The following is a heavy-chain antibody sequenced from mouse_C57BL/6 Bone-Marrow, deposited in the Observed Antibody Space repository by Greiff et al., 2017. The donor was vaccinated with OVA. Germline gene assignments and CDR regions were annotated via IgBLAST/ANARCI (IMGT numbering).Heavy chain of an antibody. Sequence: EVQLQQSGAELVRPGASVKLSCTASGFNIKDDYMHWVKQRPEQGLEWIGWIDPENGDTEYASKFQGKATLTVDKSSSTAYMQLSSLTSEDSAVYYCARDYGSWYFDVWGTGTTVTVSS. CDR1: GFNIKDDY. D-gene: IGHD1-1*01. CDR3: ARDYGSWYFDV. CDR2: IDPENGDT. V-gene: IGHV14-4*01. J-gene: IGHJ1*03.